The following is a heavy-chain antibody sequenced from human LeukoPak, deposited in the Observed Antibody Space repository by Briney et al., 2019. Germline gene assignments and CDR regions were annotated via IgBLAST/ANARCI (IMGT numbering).Heavy chain of an antibody. J-gene: IGHJ4*02. D-gene: IGHD7-27*01. CDR1: GGSSKGDS. CDR2: ISDSGST. Sequence: PSETLSLTCTVSGGSSKGDSWSWLRQPPGKGLEWLGYISDSGSTSYNPSLKTRIIISLDTSKNQFSLKLSSATAADTAVYYCGRWGRPNFNYWGQVTLVTVSS. V-gene: IGHV4-59*01. CDR3: GRWGRPNFNY.